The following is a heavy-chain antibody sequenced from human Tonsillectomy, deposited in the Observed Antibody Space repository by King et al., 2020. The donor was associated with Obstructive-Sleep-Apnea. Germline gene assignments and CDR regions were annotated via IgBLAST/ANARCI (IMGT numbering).Heavy chain of an antibody. CDR3: ARIQCFYGDYVWDDY. CDR1: GFSVSTSGMC. D-gene: IGHD4-17*01. V-gene: IGHV2-70*11. CDR2: IDWDDDK. Sequence: VTLKESGPALVKPTQTLTLTCSVSGFSVSTSGMCVSWIRQPPGRALEWLARIDWDDDKYYIRSLKTRLTISKDTSKNQVVLIMTNMDPVDTATYYCARIQCFYGDYVWDDYWGQGTLVTVSS. J-gene: IGHJ4*02.